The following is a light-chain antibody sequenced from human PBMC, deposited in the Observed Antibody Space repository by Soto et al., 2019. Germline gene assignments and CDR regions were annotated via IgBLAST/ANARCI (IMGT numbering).Light chain of an antibody. CDR2: DAS. V-gene: IGKV1-9*01. CDR3: QQVNVYPST. J-gene: IGKJ4*01. CDR1: QGISSY. Sequence: IHVTQSPSSLSASEGDRVTITCRASQGISSYLGWYQQKPGKAPNLLIYDASTLHSGVPSRFSGGGSGTDFTLTISSLQPEDFATYYCQQVNVYPSTFGGGTKVDIK.